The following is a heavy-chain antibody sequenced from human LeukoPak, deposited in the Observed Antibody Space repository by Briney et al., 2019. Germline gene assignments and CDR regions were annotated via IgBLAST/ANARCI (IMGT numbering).Heavy chain of an antibody. CDR3: AKGSGFGDFDY. Sequence: SGGSLRLSCAASGFTFSSYAMHWVRQAPGKGLEWVAVISYDGSNKYYADSVKGRFTISRDNSKNTLYLQMNSLRAEDTAVYYCAKGSGFGDFDYWGQGTLVTVSS. CDR2: ISYDGSNK. D-gene: IGHD3-10*01. V-gene: IGHV3-30-3*01. CDR1: GFTFSSYA. J-gene: IGHJ4*02.